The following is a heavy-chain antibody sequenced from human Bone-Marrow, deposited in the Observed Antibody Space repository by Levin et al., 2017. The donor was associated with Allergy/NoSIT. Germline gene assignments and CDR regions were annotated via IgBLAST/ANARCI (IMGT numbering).Heavy chain of an antibody. CDR3: ARKGYYGSGKEDAFDI. V-gene: IGHV4-39*01. CDR1: SDSISSTSHY. CDR2: IYYSGNT. Sequence: PSETLSLTCAVSSDSISSTSHYWGWIRQPPGKGLEWIGSIYYSGNTYYDPSLKSRVTISVDTSKNQFSLKLRSVTAADTAVYYCARKGYYGSGKEDAFDIWGQGTLVIVPS. J-gene: IGHJ3*02. D-gene: IGHD3-10*01.